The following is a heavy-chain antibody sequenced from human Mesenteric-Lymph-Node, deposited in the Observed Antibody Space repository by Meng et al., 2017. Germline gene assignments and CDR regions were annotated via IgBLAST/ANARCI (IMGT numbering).Heavy chain of an antibody. Sequence: SETLSLTCTVSGGSISSYYWSWIRQPPGKGLEWIGYIYYSGSTNYNPSLKSRVTISVDTSKNQFPLKLSSVTAADTAVYYCARAVVVVAATLFDPWGQGTLVTVSS. J-gene: IGHJ5*02. CDR3: ARAVVVVAATLFDP. V-gene: IGHV4-59*01. CDR2: IYYSGST. D-gene: IGHD2-15*01. CDR1: GGSISSYY.